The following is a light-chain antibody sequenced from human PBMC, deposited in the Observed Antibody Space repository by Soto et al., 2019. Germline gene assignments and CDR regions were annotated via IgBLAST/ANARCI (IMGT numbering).Light chain of an antibody. V-gene: IGLV2-14*01. CDR1: SSDVGGYNY. J-gene: IGLJ3*02. CDR3: SSYTSSSTPVV. Sequence: QSALTQPASVSGSPGQSITISCTGTSSDVGGYNYVSWFQRHPGKAPRVMIYDVSNRPSGVSNRFSGSKSGNTASLTISGLQAEDEADYYCSSYTSSSTPVVFGGGTQLTVL. CDR2: DVS.